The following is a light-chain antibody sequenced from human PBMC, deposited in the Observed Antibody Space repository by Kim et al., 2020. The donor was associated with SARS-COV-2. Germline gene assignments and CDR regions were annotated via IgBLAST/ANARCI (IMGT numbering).Light chain of an antibody. CDR2: AAS. J-gene: IGKJ1*01. CDR1: QSVSTN. V-gene: IGKV3-15*01. Sequence: DIVMTQSPSSLSVSLGERATLTCRASQSVSTNLDWYQQKPGKAPKLLIYAASTRKSGVPARFSGSGSGTEFTLTISSLQPEDVAHYYCEKYNSAPRTFGQGTKVEIK. CDR3: EKYNSAPRT.